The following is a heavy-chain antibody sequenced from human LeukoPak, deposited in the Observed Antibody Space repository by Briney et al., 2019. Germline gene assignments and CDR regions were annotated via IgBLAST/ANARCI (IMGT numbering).Heavy chain of an antibody. CDR1: GGSISSSSYY. V-gene: IGHV4-39*01. CDR3: ASSVDYDSSGYSAGY. D-gene: IGHD3-22*01. Sequence: PSETLSLTCTVSGGSISSSSYYWGWIRQPPGKGLEWIGSIYYSGSTYYNPSLKSRVTISVDTSKHQFSLKLSSVTAADTAVYYCASSVDYDSSGYSAGYWGQGTLVTVSS. CDR2: IYYSGST. J-gene: IGHJ4*02.